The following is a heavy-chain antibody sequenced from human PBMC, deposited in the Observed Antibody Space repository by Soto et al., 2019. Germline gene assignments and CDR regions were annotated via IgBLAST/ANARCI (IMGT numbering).Heavy chain of an antibody. CDR2: IYYSGRT. D-gene: IGHD2-15*01. J-gene: IGHJ5*02. V-gene: IGHV4-59*01. CDR3: PRSLVVTAPPLARFDP. Sequence: SETLSLTCTVSGGSISSYYWSWIRQPPGKGLEWIGYIYYSGRTNYTPSLKSRVTISVATSKNQFPLKLSPVTAADTAVYYCPRSLVVTAPPLARFDPGGQGTLVTVSS. CDR1: GGSISSYY.